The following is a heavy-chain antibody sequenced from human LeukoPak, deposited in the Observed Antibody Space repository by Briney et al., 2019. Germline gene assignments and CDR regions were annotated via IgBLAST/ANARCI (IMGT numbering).Heavy chain of an antibody. CDR2: IYYSGST. J-gene: IGHJ5*02. CDR1: GGSISSYY. Sequence: SETLSLTCTVSGGSISSYYWSLIRQPPGKGLEWIGYIYYSGSTNYNPSLKSRVTISVDTSKNQFSLKLSSVTAADTAVYYCARDRYDYNNWNWFDPWGQGTLVTVSS. V-gene: IGHV4-59*01. CDR3: ARDRYDYNNWNWFDP. D-gene: IGHD4-4*01.